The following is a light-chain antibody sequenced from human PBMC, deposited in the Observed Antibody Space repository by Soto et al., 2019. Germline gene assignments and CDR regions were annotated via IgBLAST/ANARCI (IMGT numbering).Light chain of an antibody. CDR2: RNH. Sequence: QSVLTQSPSASGTPXXXVTISCSXXXXNIGTYTVNWYQQLPGTAPTLLIFRNHQRPSGVPDRFSGSKSGTSASLAISGPQSEDEADYYCAAWDDSLRAVVFGGGTKLTVL. V-gene: IGLV1-44*01. CDR3: AAWDDSLRAVV. J-gene: IGLJ2*01. CDR1: XXNIGTYT.